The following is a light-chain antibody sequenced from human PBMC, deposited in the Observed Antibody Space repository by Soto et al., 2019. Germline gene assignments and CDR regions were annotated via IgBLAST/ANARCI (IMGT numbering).Light chain of an antibody. J-gene: IGKJ1*01. CDR1: QSVSSSF. Sequence: EIVLTQSPGTLSLSPGERATLSCSASQSVSSSFLAWYQQKPGQAPRLLIYGASSRATGLPDRFSGSGSGTDFTLTISSREPEDFAVYYCQQYGRSPWTFGQGPKVEIK. CDR3: QQYGRSPWT. V-gene: IGKV3-20*01. CDR2: GAS.